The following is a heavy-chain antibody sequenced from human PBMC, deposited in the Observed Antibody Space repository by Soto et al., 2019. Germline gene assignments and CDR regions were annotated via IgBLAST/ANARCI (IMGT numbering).Heavy chain of an antibody. CDR2: ISGSGGST. V-gene: IGHV3-23*01. D-gene: IGHD5-12*01. J-gene: IGHJ4*02. CDR1: GFTFSSYA. CDR3: AKGPKQPTRLIVAPFDY. Sequence: EVELLESGGGLGQPGGSLRLSCAASGFTFSSYAMSWVRQAPGKGLEWVSAISGSGGSTYYADSVKGRFTISRDNSKNTLYLQMNSLRAEDTAVYYCAKGPKQPTRLIVAPFDYWGQGTLVTVSS.